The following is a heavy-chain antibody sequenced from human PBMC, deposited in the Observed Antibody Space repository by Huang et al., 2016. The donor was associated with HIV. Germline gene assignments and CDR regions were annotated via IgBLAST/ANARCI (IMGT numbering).Heavy chain of an antibody. CDR2: ISNDGTTT. J-gene: IGHJ4*02. D-gene: IGHD3-3*01. CDR1: GRTFSSYA. CDR3: AKAYGSRIQQGILFWCDY. Sequence: QVRLVESGGGVVQPGGSLRLSCAVSGRTFSSYAMHWVRQAPGKGLEWVALISNDGTTTYYADSVKGRFTISRDNSNNTLYLQMNGLRTEDTALYYCAKAYGSRIQQGILFWCDYWGQGALVSVSS. V-gene: IGHV3-30*18.